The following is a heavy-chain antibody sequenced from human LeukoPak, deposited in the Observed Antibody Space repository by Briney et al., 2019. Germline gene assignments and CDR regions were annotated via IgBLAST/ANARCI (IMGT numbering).Heavy chain of an antibody. J-gene: IGHJ4*02. CDR3: VIDLGDYNDF. D-gene: IGHD2-15*01. CDR1: GITFSSYW. V-gene: IGHV3-74*01. Sequence: PGGSLRLSCAVSGITFSSYWMHWVRQDAGSGLLWVSRINTQGTDTNYADSVKGRFTISRENAKNTLYLQMSSLRADDTAVYYCVIDLGDYNDFWGQGTLVSVSS. CDR2: INTQGTDT.